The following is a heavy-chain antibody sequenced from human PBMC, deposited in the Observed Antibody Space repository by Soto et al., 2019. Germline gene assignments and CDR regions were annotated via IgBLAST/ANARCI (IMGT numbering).Heavy chain of an antibody. J-gene: IGHJ6*02. D-gene: IGHD6-19*01. CDR3: ARDRGSGWYYYYYGMDV. V-gene: IGHV3-74*01. CDR2: INSDGSST. CDR1: GFTFSSYW. Sequence: PGGSLRLSCAASGFTFSSYWMHWVRQAPGKGLVWVSRINSDGSSTSYADSVKGRFTISRDNAKNTLYLQMNSLRAEDTAVYYCARDRGSGWYYYYYGMDVWGQGTKVTLSS.